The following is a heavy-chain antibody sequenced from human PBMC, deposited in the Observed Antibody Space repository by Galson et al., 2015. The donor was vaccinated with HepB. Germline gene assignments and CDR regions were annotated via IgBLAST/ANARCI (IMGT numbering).Heavy chain of an antibody. Sequence: SLRLSCAASGFTFSSYAMHWVRQAPGKGLEWVAVISYDGSNKYYADSVKGRFTISRDNSKNTLYLQMNSLRAEDTAVYYCAVLGYCSSTSCPEGNSRGHAFDIWGQGTMVTVSS. J-gene: IGHJ3*02. CDR3: AVLGYCSSTSCPEGNSRGHAFDI. V-gene: IGHV3-30-3*01. D-gene: IGHD2-2*01. CDR2: ISYDGSNK. CDR1: GFTFSSYA.